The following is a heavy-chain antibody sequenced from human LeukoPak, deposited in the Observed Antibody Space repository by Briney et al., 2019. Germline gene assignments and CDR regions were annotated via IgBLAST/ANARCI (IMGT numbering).Heavy chain of an antibody. CDR1: GGTFSSYA. D-gene: IGHD4-17*01. CDR2: IIPIFGTA. J-gene: IGHJ4*02. V-gene: IGHV1-69*06. Sequence: SVKVSCKASGGTFSSYAISWVRQAPGQGLEWMGGIIPIFGTANYAQKFQGRVTITADKSTSKAYMELSSLRSEDTAVYYCARDGNDYGDYAIDYWGQGTLVTVSS. CDR3: ARDGNDYGDYAIDY.